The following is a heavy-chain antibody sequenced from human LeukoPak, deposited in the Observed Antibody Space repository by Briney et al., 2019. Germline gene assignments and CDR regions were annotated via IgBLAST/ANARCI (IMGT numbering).Heavy chain of an antibody. CDR3: ARFAAGSTYYDSSGYYSRAFDI. J-gene: IGHJ3*02. D-gene: IGHD3-22*01. CDR2: INPNSGGT. CDR1: GYTFTGYS. V-gene: IGHV1-2*02. Sequence: GASVKVSCKASGYTFTGYSMHWVRQAPGQGLEWMGWINPNSGGTNYAQKFQGRVTMTRDTSISTAYMELSRLRSDDTAVYYCARFAAGSTYYDSSGYYSRAFDIWGQGTMVTVSS.